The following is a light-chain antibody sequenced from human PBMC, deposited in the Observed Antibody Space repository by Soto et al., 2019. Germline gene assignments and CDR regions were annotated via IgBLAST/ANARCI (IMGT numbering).Light chain of an antibody. J-gene: IGLJ1*01. CDR1: SSDVGGYNY. CDR3: SSYTINSAYV. Sequence: QSALTQPASVSGSPGQSITISCTGTSSDVGGYNYVSWYQQYLGRAPKLMIYDVTYRPSGVSNRFSGYKSGNTASLTISVLQDEDEAYYYCSSYTINSAYVFVTGTKVTAL. CDR2: DVT. V-gene: IGLV2-14*01.